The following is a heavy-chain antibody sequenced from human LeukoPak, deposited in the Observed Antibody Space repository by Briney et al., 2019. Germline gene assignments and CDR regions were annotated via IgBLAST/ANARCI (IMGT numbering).Heavy chain of an antibody. CDR3: AREDREMATSPTNYYYYYYMDV. CDR2: IYYSGST. D-gene: IGHD5-24*01. J-gene: IGHJ6*03. CDR1: GGSISSGGYY. V-gene: IGHV4-31*03. Sequence: SETLSLTCTVSGGSISSGGYYWSWIRQPPGKGLEWIGYIYYSGSTYYSPSLKSRVTISVDTSKNQFSLKLSSVTAADTAVYYCAREDREMATSPTNYYYYYYMDVWGKGTTVTVSS.